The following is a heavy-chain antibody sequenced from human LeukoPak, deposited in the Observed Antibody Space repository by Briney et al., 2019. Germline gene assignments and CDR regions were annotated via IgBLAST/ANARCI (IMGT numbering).Heavy chain of an antibody. CDR1: GFTFSSYA. Sequence: PGGSLRLSCAASGFTFSSYAMSWVRQAPGKGLEWVSAISGSGGSTYYADSVKGRFTISRDSSKNTLYLQMNSLRAEDTAVYYCAKGNYDSSGYYRGAFDIWGQGTMVTVSS. D-gene: IGHD3-22*01. J-gene: IGHJ3*02. CDR2: ISGSGGST. V-gene: IGHV3-23*01. CDR3: AKGNYDSSGYYRGAFDI.